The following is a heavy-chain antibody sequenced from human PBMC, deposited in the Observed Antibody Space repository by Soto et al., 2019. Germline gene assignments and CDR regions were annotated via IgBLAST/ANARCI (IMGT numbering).Heavy chain of an antibody. J-gene: IGHJ4*02. D-gene: IGHD1-1*01. CDR1: GGSISSPSYN. CDR2: FFYGGRT. CDR3: ATVASTHFDS. V-gene: IGHV4-39*01. Sequence: QVQLQQSGPGLLKPSETLSLTCTVSGGSISSPSYNWGWVRQPPGKGPEWIGSFFYGGRTHYSPSLESRLSITVDTARSLVSLILTSVTAADKAVYYCATVASTHFDSWGQGALVVVSS.